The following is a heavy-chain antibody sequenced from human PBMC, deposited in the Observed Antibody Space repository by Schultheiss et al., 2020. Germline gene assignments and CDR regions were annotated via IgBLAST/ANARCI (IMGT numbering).Heavy chain of an antibody. Sequence: ASVKVSCKASGDTFTGYYMHWVRQAPGQGLEWMGWINPNSGGTNYAQKFQGRVTMTRDTSISTGYMELSRLRSDDTAVYFCARGGSNSLTTYHYWGQGTLVTVSS. J-gene: IGHJ4*02. CDR1: GDTFTGYY. V-gene: IGHV1-2*02. CDR3: ARGGSNSLTTYHY. D-gene: IGHD4-11*01. CDR2: INPNSGGT.